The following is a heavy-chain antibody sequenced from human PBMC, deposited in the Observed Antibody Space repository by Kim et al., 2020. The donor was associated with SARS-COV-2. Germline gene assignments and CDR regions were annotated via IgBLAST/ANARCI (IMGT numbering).Heavy chain of an antibody. CDR2: ISYDGSNK. D-gene: IGHD1-26*01. J-gene: IGHJ3*02. CDR3: AKEGVGAFDI. Sequence: GGSLRLSCAASGFTFSSYGMHWVRQAPGKGLEWVAVISYDGSNKYYADSVKGRFTISRDNSKNTLYLQMNSLRAEDTAVYYCAKEGVGAFDIWGQGTMVTVSS. V-gene: IGHV3-30*18. CDR1: GFTFSSYG.